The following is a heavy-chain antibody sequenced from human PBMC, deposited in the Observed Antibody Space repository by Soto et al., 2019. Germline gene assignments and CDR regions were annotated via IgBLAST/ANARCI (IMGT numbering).Heavy chain of an antibody. Sequence: PSATKSRTSACFAGSVSNVGCHLAWIRRPPGKGLEWIGYIYNGGSTYYRPSLESRMHMSLDATRNHYSLRLTSVTAADTAVYFCARAPVGLDTISYFDDWGQGKLVPFSS. V-gene: IGHV4-30-2*05. CDR2: IYNGGST. CDR1: AGSVSNVGCH. D-gene: IGHD3-3*01. CDR3: ARAPVGLDTISYFDD. J-gene: IGHJ4*02.